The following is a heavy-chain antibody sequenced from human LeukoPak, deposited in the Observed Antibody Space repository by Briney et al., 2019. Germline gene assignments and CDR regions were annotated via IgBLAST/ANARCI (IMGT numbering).Heavy chain of an antibody. CDR3: ARGGLKDDAFDI. D-gene: IGHD1-26*01. V-gene: IGHV4-59*01. Sequence: SETLSLACAVYGRTLSGYYWSWIRQPPGKGLEWIGYIYYSGSTNYNPSLKSRVTISVDTSKNQFSLKLSSVTAADTAVYYCARGGLKDDAFDIWGQGTMVTVSS. J-gene: IGHJ3*02. CDR1: GRTLSGYY. CDR2: IYYSGST.